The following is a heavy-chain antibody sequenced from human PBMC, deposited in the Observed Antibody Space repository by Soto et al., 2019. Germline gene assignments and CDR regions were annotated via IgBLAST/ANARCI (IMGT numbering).Heavy chain of an antibody. V-gene: IGHV5-51*01. D-gene: IGHD6-19*01. J-gene: IGHJ4*02. CDR2: IYPGDSDT. Sequence: GESLKISCRASGYTFIDYWIGWVRQMPGKGLEFMGIIYPGDSDTRYSPSFQGQVTISADKSISTAYLQWNSLKASDTATYYCAGPPLAGHSIHFDLWGQGTLVTVSS. CDR1: GYTFIDYW. CDR3: AGPPLAGHSIHFDL.